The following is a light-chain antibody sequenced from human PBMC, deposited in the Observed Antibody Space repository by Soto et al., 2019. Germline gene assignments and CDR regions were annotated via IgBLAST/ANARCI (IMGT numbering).Light chain of an antibody. CDR2: DEY. J-gene: IGKJ4*01. CDR3: LQDYNYPLT. V-gene: IGKV3-15*01. Sequence: EILMTQSPDTLSVSPGERSTRSWLAIQSVTTRLAWYQRKPGQGHRILIYDEYTRATGIEDRISGSGSGTDFTLTISSMQPEDFATYYCLQDYNYPLTFGGGKKVDIK. CDR1: QSVTTR.